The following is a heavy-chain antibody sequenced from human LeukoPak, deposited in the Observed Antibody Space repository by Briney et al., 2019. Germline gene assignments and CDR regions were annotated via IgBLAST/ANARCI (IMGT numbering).Heavy chain of an antibody. J-gene: IGHJ4*02. Sequence: SETLSLTCTVSGGSISSGGYYWSWIRQHPGKGLEWIGYIYYSGSTYYNPSLKSRVTISVDTSKNQFSLKLSSVTAADTAVYYCARHSYLNRCFGYWGQGTLVTVSS. D-gene: IGHD4/OR15-4a*01. CDR2: IYYSGST. CDR1: GGSISSGGYY. V-gene: IGHV4-31*03. CDR3: ARHSYLNRCFGY.